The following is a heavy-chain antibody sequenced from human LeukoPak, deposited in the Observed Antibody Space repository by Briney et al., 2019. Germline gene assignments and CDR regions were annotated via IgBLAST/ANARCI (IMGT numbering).Heavy chain of an antibody. CDR2: ISSSSSTI. Sequence: GGSLRLSCAASGFTFSSYSMNWVRQAPGKGLEWVSYISSSSSTIYYADSVKGRFTISRDNAKNSLYLQMNSLRAEDTAVYYCARDSGYSGSPDYYYYMDVWGKGTTVTVSS. V-gene: IGHV3-48*01. J-gene: IGHJ6*03. CDR3: ARDSGYSGSPDYYYYMDV. D-gene: IGHD1-26*01. CDR1: GFTFSSYS.